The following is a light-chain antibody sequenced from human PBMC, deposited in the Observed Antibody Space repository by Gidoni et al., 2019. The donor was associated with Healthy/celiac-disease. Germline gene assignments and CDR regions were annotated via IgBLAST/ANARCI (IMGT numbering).Light chain of an antibody. CDR1: SSDVGGYNY. V-gene: IGLV2-14*03. J-gene: IGLJ2*01. CDR3: SSYTSSSTPVV. Sequence: QSALTQPASVSGSPGPSITISCTGTSSDVGGYNYVSWYQQHPGKAPKLMIYDVSNRPSGVSNRVSGSKSGNTASLTISGLQAEDEADYYCSSYTSSSTPVVFGGGTKLNVL. CDR2: DVS.